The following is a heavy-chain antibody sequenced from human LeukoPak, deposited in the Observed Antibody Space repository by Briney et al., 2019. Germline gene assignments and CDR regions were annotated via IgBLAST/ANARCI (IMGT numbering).Heavy chain of an antibody. Sequence: ASVKVSFKASGYTFTAYYMHWVRQAPGQGREWMGWINPNSGGTNTSQKFQDRVTLTRDTSINTAYMELSSLRSDDTAVYYCARAYGSGSSYHPDYWGLGTLVTVSS. CDR3: ARAYGSGSSYHPDY. D-gene: IGHD3-10*01. J-gene: IGHJ4*02. CDR2: INPNSGGT. CDR1: GYTFTAYY. V-gene: IGHV1-2*02.